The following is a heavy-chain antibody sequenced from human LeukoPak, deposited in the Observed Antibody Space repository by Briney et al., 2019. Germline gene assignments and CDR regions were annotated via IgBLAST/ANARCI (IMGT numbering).Heavy chain of an antibody. D-gene: IGHD3-16*01. CDR2: IKNKADGGTT. Sequence: GGSLRLSCAASGLTFFEAWMTWVRQAPGKGLEWVGHIKNKADGGTTDYAAPVKGRFTISRDDSQNALYLEMDTLKTEDTAVYYCAKDVPFTGGGAIVYWGQGTPVTVSS. CDR3: AKDVPFTGGGAIVY. CDR1: GLTFFEAW. J-gene: IGHJ4*02. V-gene: IGHV3-15*01.